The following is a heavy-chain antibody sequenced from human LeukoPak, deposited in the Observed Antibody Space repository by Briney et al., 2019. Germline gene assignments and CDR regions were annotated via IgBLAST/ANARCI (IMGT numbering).Heavy chain of an antibody. CDR2: IIPILGIA. CDR3: ARLTYGSGSYYTPRFDY. J-gene: IGHJ4*02. V-gene: IGHV1-69*04. D-gene: IGHD3-10*01. Sequence: GASVKVSCKASGGTFSSYAISWVRQAPGQGLEWMGRIIPILGIANYAQKFQGRVTITADESTSTAYMELSSLRSEDTAMYYCARLTYGSGSYYTPRFDYWGQGTLVTVSS. CDR1: GGTFSSYA.